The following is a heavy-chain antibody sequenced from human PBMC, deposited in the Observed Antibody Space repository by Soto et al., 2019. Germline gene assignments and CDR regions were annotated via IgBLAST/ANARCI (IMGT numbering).Heavy chain of an antibody. V-gene: IGHV2-5*02. D-gene: IGHD3-3*01. CDR2: IYWDDDK. CDR3: AHRVLRTVFGLVTTTAIYFDF. Sequence: QITLKESGPTVVKPTETLTLTCTFSEFSLTTSGVGVGWVRQSPGKAPEWLALIYWDDDKRYSTSLNSRLIITKDTSKNQAVLTMANVDPADAATYYCAHRVLRTVFGLVTTTAIYFDFWGPGTPVVVSS. CDR1: EFSLTTSGVG. J-gene: IGHJ4*02.